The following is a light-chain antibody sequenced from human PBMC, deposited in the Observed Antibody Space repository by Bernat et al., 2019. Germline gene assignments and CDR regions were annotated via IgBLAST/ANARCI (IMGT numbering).Light chain of an antibody. CDR1: QSVCNY. J-gene: IGKJ5*01. CDR3: QQRDTWPIT. V-gene: IGKV3-11*01. Sequence: DIVLTQSPASLSLSPGDRVTLSCRASQSVCNYLAWYQQKPGQAPRLLIYDASTRATGIPARFSGSGSGADFSLTISSLEPEDVAVYYCQQRDTWPITFGQGTRVE. CDR2: DAS.